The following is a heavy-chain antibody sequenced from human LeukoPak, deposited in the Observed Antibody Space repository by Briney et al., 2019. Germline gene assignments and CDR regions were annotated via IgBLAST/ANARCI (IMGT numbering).Heavy chain of an antibody. D-gene: IGHD6-25*01. V-gene: IGHV3-48*03. Sequence: TGGSLRLSCTASGFTFSSYEMNWVRQAPGKGLEWVSYISTNLITTYYADSVEGRFTISGDNAKNSLFLQMNSLRAEDTAIYYCARKTAPDYWGQGTLVTVSS. CDR1: GFTFSSYE. CDR2: ISTNLITT. CDR3: ARKTAPDY. J-gene: IGHJ4*02.